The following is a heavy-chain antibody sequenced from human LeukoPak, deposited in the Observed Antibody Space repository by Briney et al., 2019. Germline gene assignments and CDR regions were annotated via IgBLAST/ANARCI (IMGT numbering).Heavy chain of an antibody. J-gene: IGHJ4*02. V-gene: IGHV4-4*07. D-gene: IGHD3-3*01. CDR2: IYTSGST. CDR3: ARGYHDFWSGYYSGHFDY. Sequence: SETLSLTCTVSGGSISSYYWSWIRQPAGKGLEWIGRIYTSGSTNYNPSLKSRVTMSVDTSKNQFSLKLSSVTAADTAVYYCARGYHDFWSGYYSGHFDYWGQGTLVTVSS. CDR1: GGSISSYY.